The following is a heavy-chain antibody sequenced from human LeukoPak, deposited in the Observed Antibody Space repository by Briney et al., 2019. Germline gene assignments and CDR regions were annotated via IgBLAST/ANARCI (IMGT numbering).Heavy chain of an antibody. Sequence: GGSLRLSCAASGFTFSSYSMNWVRQAPGKGRGWVSSISSSSGYIQYADSVKGRFTISRDNAKNSLYLQMNSLRAEDTAVYYCARGPPDSSTRRGQGTLVTVSS. J-gene: IGHJ4*02. CDR1: GFTFSSYS. D-gene: IGHD6-13*01. CDR3: ARGPPDSSTR. V-gene: IGHV3-21*01. CDR2: ISSSSGYI.